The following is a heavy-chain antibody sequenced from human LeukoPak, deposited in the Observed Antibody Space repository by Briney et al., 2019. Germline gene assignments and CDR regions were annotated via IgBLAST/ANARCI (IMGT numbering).Heavy chain of an antibody. D-gene: IGHD4-17*01. CDR3: AKEDYRDHTTGFDS. V-gene: IGHV3-23*01. CDR1: GFTFSSFP. CDR2: IPSSGGT. J-gene: IGHJ5*01. Sequence: GGSLRLSCAASGFTFSSFPVSWFGQAPGRGLEWFSAIPSSGGTYYIPSVRGRFIVSRDNSRNTLYLQMNGLTAEDTAIYYCAKEDYRDHTTGFDSWGQGTLVTVSS.